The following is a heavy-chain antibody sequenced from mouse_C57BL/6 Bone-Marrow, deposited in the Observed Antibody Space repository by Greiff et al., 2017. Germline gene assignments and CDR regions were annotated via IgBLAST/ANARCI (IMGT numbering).Heavy chain of an antibody. Sequence: EVKLLESGPELVKPGASVKISCKASGYSFTDYNMNWVKQSNGKSLEWIGVITPNYGTPSYNQKFQGKATLTVAQSSSTAYMQLNSLTSEDSAVDYCARGYDYDYARDYWGQGTSVTVSS. CDR3: ARGYDYDYARDY. CDR1: GYSFTDYN. D-gene: IGHD2-4*01. V-gene: IGHV1-39*01. J-gene: IGHJ4*01. CDR2: ITPNYGTP.